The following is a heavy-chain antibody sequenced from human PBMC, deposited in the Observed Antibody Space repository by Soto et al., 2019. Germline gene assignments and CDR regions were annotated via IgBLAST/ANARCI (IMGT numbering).Heavy chain of an antibody. Sequence: EVQLVESGGSLVQPGGSLRLSCAASGFTFTSYSMNWVRQAPGKGLEWVSYIRGTTHYADSVKGRFTISRDNARSSLYLQMNSLRADDTGVYYCARDDSFAFDIWGQGTMVTVSS. CDR2: IRGTT. J-gene: IGHJ3*02. V-gene: IGHV3-48*01. CDR1: GFTFTSYS. D-gene: IGHD2-21*01. CDR3: ARDDSFAFDI.